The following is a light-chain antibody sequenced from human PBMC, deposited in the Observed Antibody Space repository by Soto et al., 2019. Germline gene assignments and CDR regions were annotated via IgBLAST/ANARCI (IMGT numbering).Light chain of an antibody. Sequence: QSVLTQPPSASGSLGQSVTISCTGASSDVGGYNYVSWYQPHPGKAPKLLISEFIKRPSGVPDRFSGSKSGNTASLTISGPQAEDEADYYCSSYAGSNSVVFGTGTKVTVL. CDR3: SSYAGSNSVV. J-gene: IGLJ1*01. CDR1: SSDVGGYNY. CDR2: EFI. V-gene: IGLV2-8*01.